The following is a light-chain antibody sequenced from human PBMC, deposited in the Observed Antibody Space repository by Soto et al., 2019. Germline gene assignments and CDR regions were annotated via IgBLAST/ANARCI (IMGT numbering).Light chain of an antibody. J-gene: IGLJ1*01. CDR1: RSDIGSYNY. CDR2: GVS. Sequence: QSALTQPASVSGSPGQSITISCSGTRSDIGSYNYVAWYQQFPGKTPKILIYGVSNRPSGVSSRFSGSKSGNTASLTIAGLQAEDDADYYCISSTGSNTSYVFGSGTKLTVL. V-gene: IGLV2-14*01. CDR3: ISSTGSNTSYV.